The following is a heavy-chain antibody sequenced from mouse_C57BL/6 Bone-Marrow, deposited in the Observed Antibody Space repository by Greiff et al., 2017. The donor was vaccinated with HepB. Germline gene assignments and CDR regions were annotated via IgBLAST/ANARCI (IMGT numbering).Heavy chain of an antibody. V-gene: IGHV14-1*01. J-gene: IGHJ3*01. CDR2: IDPEDGDT. CDR1: GFNIKDYY. D-gene: IGHD2-2*01. CDR3: TTYRPLLWLRREAY. Sequence: EVKLMESGAELVRPGASVKLSCTASGFNIKDYYMHWVKQRPEQGLEWIGRIDPEDGDTEYAPKFQGKATMTADTSSNTAYLQLSSLTSEDTAVYYCTTYRPLLWLRREAYWGQGTLVTVSA.